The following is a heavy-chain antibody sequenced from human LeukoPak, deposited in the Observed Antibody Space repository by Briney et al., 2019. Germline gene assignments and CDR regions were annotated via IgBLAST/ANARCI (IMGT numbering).Heavy chain of an antibody. D-gene: IGHD6-19*01. CDR1: GGSISSSNW. CDR2: IYHSGST. Sequence: SGTLSLTCAVSGGSISSSNWWSWVRQPPGKGLEWIGEIYHSGSTNYNPSLKSRVTISVDTSKNQFSLKLSSVTAADTAVYYCARHKREIAVAGLNAFDIWGQGTMVTVSS. CDR3: ARHKREIAVAGLNAFDI. V-gene: IGHV4-4*02. J-gene: IGHJ3*02.